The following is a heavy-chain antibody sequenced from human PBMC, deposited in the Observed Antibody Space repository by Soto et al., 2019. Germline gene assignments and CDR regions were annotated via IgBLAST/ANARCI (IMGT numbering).Heavy chain of an antibody. J-gene: IGHJ5*02. CDR3: ATEVSWYGLFGWFDP. D-gene: IGHD6-13*01. Sequence: GGSLRLSCAASGFTFSSYAMSWVRQAPGKGLEWVSAISGSGGSTYYADSVKGRFTISRDNSKNTLYLQMNSLRAEDTAVYYCATEVSWYGLFGWFDPWGQGTLVTVSS. CDR2: ISGSGGST. V-gene: IGHV3-23*01. CDR1: GFTFSSYA.